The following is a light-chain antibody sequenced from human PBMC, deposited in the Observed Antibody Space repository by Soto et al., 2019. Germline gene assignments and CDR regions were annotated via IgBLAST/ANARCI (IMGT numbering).Light chain of an antibody. V-gene: IGLV1-40*01. CDR3: QSYDSSLSGSGV. Sequence: QPVLTQPPSVSGAPGQRVTISCTGSSSNIGAGYDVHWYQQLPGTAPKLLIYGNSNRPSGVPDRFSGSKSGTSASLAITGLQAEDEADYYWQSYDSSLSGSGVFGGGTKLTVL. CDR2: GNS. CDR1: SSNIGAGYD. J-gene: IGLJ2*01.